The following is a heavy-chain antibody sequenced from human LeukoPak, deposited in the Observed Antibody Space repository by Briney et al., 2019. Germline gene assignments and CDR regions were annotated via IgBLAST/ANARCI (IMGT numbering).Heavy chain of an antibody. CDR2: IKQDGSEK. CDR1: GFTFSSYW. D-gene: IGHD6-13*01. Sequence: GGSLRLSCAAFGFTFSSYWMSWVRQAPGKGLEWVANIKQDGSEKYYVDSVKGRFTISRDNAKNSLYLQMNSLRAEDTAVYYCARDLTYSSSSGYYYYYGMDVWGQGTTVTVSS. J-gene: IGHJ6*02. CDR3: ARDLTYSSSSGYYYYYGMDV. V-gene: IGHV3-7*01.